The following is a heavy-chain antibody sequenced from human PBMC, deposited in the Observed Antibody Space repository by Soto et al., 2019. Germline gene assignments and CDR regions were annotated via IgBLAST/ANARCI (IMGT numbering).Heavy chain of an antibody. V-gene: IGHV4-59*01. J-gene: IGHJ6*02. CDR3: ARDMGVPAASDYYYYGMDV. Sequence: SETLSLTCTVSGGSISSYYWSWIRRPPGKGLEWIGYIYYSGSTNYNPSLKSRVTISVDTSKNQFSLKLSSVTAADTAVYYCARDMGVPAASDYYYYGMDVWGQGTTVTVSS. CDR2: IYYSGST. D-gene: IGHD2-2*01. CDR1: GGSISSYY.